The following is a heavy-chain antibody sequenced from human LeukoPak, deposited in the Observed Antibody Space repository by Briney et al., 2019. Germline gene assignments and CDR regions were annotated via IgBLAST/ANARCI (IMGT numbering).Heavy chain of an antibody. CDR3: AREYSSSSGRSFDY. CDR2: IKQDGSEK. D-gene: IGHD6-6*01. V-gene: IGHV3-7*01. Sequence: GGSLRLSCAASGLTFSSYWMSWVRQAPGKGLEWVANIKQDGSEKYYVDSVKGRFTISRDSAKNSLYLQMNSLRAEDTAVYYCAREYSSSSGRSFDYWGQGTLVIVSS. CDR1: GLTFSSYW. J-gene: IGHJ4*02.